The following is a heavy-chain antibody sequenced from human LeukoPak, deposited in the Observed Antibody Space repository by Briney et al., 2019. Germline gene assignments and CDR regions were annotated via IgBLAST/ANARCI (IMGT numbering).Heavy chain of an antibody. CDR3: ARTGYDSSGYYYEYFDY. Sequence: PGRSLRLSCAASGFTFSIYAMDWVRQAPGKGLEWMTVIASDGNDQHYADSVKGRFTISRDNSKNTLYLQMNSLRAEDTAVYYCARTGYDSSGYYYEYFDYWGQGTLVTVSS. D-gene: IGHD3-22*01. J-gene: IGHJ4*02. V-gene: IGHV3-30-3*01. CDR1: GFTFSIYA. CDR2: IASDGNDQ.